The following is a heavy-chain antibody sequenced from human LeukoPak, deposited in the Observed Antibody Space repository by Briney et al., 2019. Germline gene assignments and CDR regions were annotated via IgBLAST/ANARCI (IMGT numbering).Heavy chain of an antibody. D-gene: IGHD2/OR15-2a*01. CDR1: GFLDSSCG. V-gene: IGHV3-33*03. CDR2: IWSNGNNK. CDR3: TKETGPYVIGY. Sequence: GRSLRLSCAASGFLDSSCGMHWVRQAPGKGLEWVGVIWSNGNNKYYADSVKGRFTISRDNSKNTLYLQMDSLRAEDTAVYYCTKETGPYVIGYWGQGTLVTVSS. J-gene: IGHJ4*02.